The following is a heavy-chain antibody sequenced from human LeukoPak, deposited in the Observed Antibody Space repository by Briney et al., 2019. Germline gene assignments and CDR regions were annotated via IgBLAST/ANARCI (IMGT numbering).Heavy chain of an antibody. V-gene: IGHV3-9*01. J-gene: IGHJ3*02. CDR3: AKDERFLEWLLLSAFDI. D-gene: IGHD3-3*01. Sequence: GGSLRLSCAVSGFTFNDYAMHWVRQAPGKGLEWVSGISWRSGSIGYADSVKGRFTISRDKAKNSLYLQMNSLRAEDTALYYCAKDERFLEWLLLSAFDIWGQGTMVTVSS. CDR2: ISWRSGSI. CDR1: GFTFNDYA.